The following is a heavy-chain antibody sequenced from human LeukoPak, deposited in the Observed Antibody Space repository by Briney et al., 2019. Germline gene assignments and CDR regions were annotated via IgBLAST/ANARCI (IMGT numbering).Heavy chain of an antibody. CDR1: GYTFTRYG. Sequence: ASVKVSCKASGYTFTRYGISWVRQAPGQGLEWMGWISAYNGNTNYAQKLQGRVTMTTDTSTSTAYMELRSLRSDDTAVYYCANLFVGDYGVDDGDAFDIWGQGTMVTVSS. J-gene: IGHJ3*02. D-gene: IGHD4-17*01. CDR2: ISAYNGNT. CDR3: ANLFVGDYGVDDGDAFDI. V-gene: IGHV1-18*01.